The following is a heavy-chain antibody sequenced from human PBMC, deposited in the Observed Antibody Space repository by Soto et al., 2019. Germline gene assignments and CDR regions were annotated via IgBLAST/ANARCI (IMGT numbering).Heavy chain of an antibody. CDR3: ARRKASGWPLDY. D-gene: IGHD6-19*01. Sequence: SETLSLTCTVSGGSISSSSYYWGWIRQPPGKGLEWIGSIYYSGSTYYNPSLKSRVTISVDTSKNQFSLKLSSVTAADTAVYYCARRKASGWPLDYWGQGTLVTVSS. J-gene: IGHJ4*02. CDR2: IYYSGST. CDR1: GGSISSSSYY. V-gene: IGHV4-39*01.